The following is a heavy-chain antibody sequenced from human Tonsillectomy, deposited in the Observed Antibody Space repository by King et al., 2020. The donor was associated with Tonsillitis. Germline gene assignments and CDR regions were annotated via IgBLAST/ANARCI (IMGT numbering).Heavy chain of an antibody. CDR1: GFTFSSYG. CDR2: ISYDGSNK. CDR3: AKDVRTGPRGRVPGDIVVVPAATGFFDY. V-gene: IGHV3-30*18. Sequence: VQLVESGGGVVQPGRSLRLSCAASGFTFSSYGMHWVRQAPGKGLEWVAVISYDGSNKYYADSVKGRFTISRDNSKNTLYLQLNSLRAEDTAVYYCAKDVRTGPRGRVPGDIVVVPAATGFFDYWGQGTLVTVSS. J-gene: IGHJ4*02. D-gene: IGHD2-2*01.